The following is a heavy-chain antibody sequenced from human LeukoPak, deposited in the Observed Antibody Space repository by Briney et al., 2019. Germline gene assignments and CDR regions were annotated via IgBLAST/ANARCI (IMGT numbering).Heavy chain of an antibody. Sequence: ATVKVSCKASGYTFTSYGISWVRQAPGQGLEWMGWISAYNGNTNYAQKLQGRATMTTDTSTSTAYMELRSLRSDDTAVYYCARDLQYYYDSSGYEPIDYWGQGTLVAVSS. CDR1: GYTFTSYG. D-gene: IGHD3-22*01. V-gene: IGHV1-18*01. CDR3: ARDLQYYYDSSGYEPIDY. CDR2: ISAYNGNT. J-gene: IGHJ4*02.